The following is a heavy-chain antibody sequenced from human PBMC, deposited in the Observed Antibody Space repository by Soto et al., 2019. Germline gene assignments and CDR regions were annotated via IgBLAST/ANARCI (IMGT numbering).Heavy chain of an antibody. J-gene: IGHJ6*02. CDR3: WSSHYYYGMDV. CDR1: SGSISGYY. V-gene: IGHV4-39*01. CDR2: IYYSGST. Sequence: SETLSLTCTVSSGSISGYYWGWIRQPPGKGLEWIGSIYYSGSTYYNPSLKSRVTISVDTSKNQFSLKLSSVTAADTAVYYCWSSHYYYGMDVWGQGTTVTVSS.